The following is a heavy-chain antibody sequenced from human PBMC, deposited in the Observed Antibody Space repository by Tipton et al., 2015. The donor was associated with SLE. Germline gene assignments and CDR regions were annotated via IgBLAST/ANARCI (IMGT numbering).Heavy chain of an antibody. CDR2: IYYSGST. CDR1: GGSFSSHY. V-gene: IGHV4-59*11. Sequence: TLSLTCAVYGGSFSSHYWSWIRQPPGKGLEWIGYIYYSGSTNYNPSLKSRVTISVDTSKNQFSLKLSSVTAADTAVYYCARAPQVGSFDYWGQGTLVTVSS. CDR3: ARAPQVGSFDY. D-gene: IGHD1-14*01. J-gene: IGHJ4*02.